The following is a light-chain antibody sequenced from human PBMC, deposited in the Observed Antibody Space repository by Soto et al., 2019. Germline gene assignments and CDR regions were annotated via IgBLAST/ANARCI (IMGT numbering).Light chain of an antibody. J-gene: IGLJ2*01. CDR1: SSDVGGYDY. V-gene: IGLV2-14*01. CDR2: EVS. CDR3: SSYTTTSALV. Sequence: QSALTQPASVCGSPGQSITISCTGTSSDVGGYDYVSWYQHHPGKVPKLIIYEVSKRPSGVSHRFSGSKSGNTASLTISGLQTEDEADYYCSSYTTTSALVFGGGTQLTVL.